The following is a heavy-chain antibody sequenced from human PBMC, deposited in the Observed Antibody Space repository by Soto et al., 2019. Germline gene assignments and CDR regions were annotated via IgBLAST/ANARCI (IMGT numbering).Heavy chain of an antibody. V-gene: IGHV3-7*01. CDR1: GFRFIRYW. Sequence: PGGSLRLSPATSGFRFIRYWISWGRQAPGEGVEWVTNIKQDGSEKYYADCVKGRFTVSRNNAKNSATLQMNSLRAEETPVHHCASHAHDPNGGCYDTGSGDSCGQLHLVTVSS. CDR2: IKQDGSEK. CDR3: ASHAHDPNGGCYDTGSGDS. J-gene: IGHJ4*02. D-gene: IGHD3-16*01.